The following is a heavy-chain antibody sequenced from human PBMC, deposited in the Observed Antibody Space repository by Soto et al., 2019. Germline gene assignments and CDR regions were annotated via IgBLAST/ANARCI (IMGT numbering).Heavy chain of an antibody. V-gene: IGHV3-15*07. Sequence: LLVESGGGIVQPGGSLRLSCVASGFTFGHAWMDWVRQAPGKGLEWVGCIKSISDGETTNYAASVAGRFTISRDDSKNTLFLHVNSLKTEDTGVYYCTRRIAVAGTYYFDYWGQGTLVTVSA. CDR1: GFTFGHAW. CDR2: IKSISDGETT. D-gene: IGHD6-19*01. J-gene: IGHJ4*02. CDR3: TRRIAVAGTYYFDY.